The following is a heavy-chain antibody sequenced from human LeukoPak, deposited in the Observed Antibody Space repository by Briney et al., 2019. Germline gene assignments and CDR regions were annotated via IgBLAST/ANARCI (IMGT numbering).Heavy chain of an antibody. CDR2: IYYSGST. CDR1: GGSISSSSYY. J-gene: IGHJ6*03. D-gene: IGHD3-10*01. V-gene: IGHV4-39*07. CDR3: ARGSGSGIRYYYYYYMDV. Sequence: PSETLSLTCTVSGGSISSSSYYWGWVRQPPGEGLEWIGSIYYSGSTYYNPSLKSRVTISVDRSKNQFSLKLSSVTAADTAVYYCARGSGSGIRYYYYYYMDVWGKGTTVTVSS.